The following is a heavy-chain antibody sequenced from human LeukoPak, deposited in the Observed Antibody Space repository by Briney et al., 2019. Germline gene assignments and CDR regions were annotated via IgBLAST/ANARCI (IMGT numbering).Heavy chain of an antibody. J-gene: IGHJ4*02. Sequence: SETLSLTCSVSGGXISSYYCSWIRQPPGKGLEWIGYIYNSGSTNYNPSLKSRVTISVDTSKNQFSLKLRSVTAADTAVYYCSRRNGDYGDYAWGQGTMVTVSS. D-gene: IGHD4-17*01. CDR2: IYNSGST. V-gene: IGHV4-59*01. CDR1: GGXISSYY. CDR3: SRRNGDYGDYA.